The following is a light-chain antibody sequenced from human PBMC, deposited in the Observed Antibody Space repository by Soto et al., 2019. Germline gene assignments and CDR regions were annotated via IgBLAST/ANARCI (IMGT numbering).Light chain of an antibody. CDR2: DAS. Sequence: DIQMTQSPSTLYASVGDRVTITCRASQRISSWLAWYQQKPGKAPKLLIYDASSVESGVPSRFSGSGSGTEFTLTISSLQPEECATDHCQQYNSYPYTFGQGTKLEIK. CDR3: QQYNSYPYT. J-gene: IGKJ2*01. CDR1: QRISSW. V-gene: IGKV1-5*01.